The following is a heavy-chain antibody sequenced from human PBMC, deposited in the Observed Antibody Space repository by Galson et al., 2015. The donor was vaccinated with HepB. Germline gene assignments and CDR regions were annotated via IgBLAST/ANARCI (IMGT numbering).Heavy chain of an antibody. V-gene: IGHV3-30*04. J-gene: IGHJ4*02. CDR3: ARDLQRTPHPSVDVALAT. CDR2: ISYDENHK. Sequence: SLRLFCAASGFAFSSKAMHWVRQAPGKGLEWVAMISYDENHKYYADSVKDRFTISRDSSKTTLFLQMNSLRPEDTAIYYCARDLQRTPHPSVDVALATWGQGTLVTVSS. D-gene: IGHD5-18*01. CDR1: GFAFSSKA.